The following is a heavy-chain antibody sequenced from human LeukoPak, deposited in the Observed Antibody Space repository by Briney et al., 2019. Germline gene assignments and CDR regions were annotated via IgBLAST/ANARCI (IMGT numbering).Heavy chain of an antibody. CDR3: VRDGEGVAISVNYWFDP. D-gene: IGHD3-10*01. CDR1: GGTFSSYA. V-gene: IGHV1-8*02. CDR2: MNPNNGNT. Sequence: GASVKVSCKASGGTFSSYAINWARQASGQGLEWMGWMNPNNGNTGYAQKFQGRVTMTRDTSISTAYMELRGLRSEDTAVYYCVRDGEGVAISVNYWFDPWGQGTLVTVSS. J-gene: IGHJ5*02.